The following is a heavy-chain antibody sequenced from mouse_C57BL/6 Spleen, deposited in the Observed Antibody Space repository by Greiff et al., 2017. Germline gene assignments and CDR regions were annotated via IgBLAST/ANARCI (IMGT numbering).Heavy chain of an antibody. J-gene: IGHJ2*01. Sequence: QVQLQQSGAELVRPGASVKLSCKASGYTFTDYYINWVKQRPGQGLEWIARIYPGSGNTYYNEKFKGKATLTAEKSSSTAYMQLSSLTSEDSAVYLCARSSDYAFDYWGQGITLTVSS. CDR2: IYPGSGNT. CDR1: GYTFTDYY. CDR3: ARSSDYAFDY. V-gene: IGHV1-76*01. D-gene: IGHD2-4*01.